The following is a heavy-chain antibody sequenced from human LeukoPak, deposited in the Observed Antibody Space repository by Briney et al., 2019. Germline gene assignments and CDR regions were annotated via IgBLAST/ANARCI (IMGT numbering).Heavy chain of an antibody. CDR2: ITSDGSVT. J-gene: IGHJ4*02. D-gene: IGHD3-22*01. V-gene: IGHV3-74*01. CDR3: ARDHGIDYYDSSGYYGGYFDY. CDR1: GFTFSHFW. Sequence: GGSLRLSCAASGFTFSHFWMHWVRQVPGKGLVWVSRITSDGSVTTYADSVKGRFTISRDNSKNTLYLQMNSLRAEDTAVYYCARDHGIDYYDSSGYYGGYFDYWGQGTLVTVSS.